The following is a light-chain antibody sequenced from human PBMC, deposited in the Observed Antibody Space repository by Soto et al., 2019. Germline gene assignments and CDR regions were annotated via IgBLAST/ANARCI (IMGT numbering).Light chain of an antibody. CDR2: AAS. CDR3: HQRNNYPRT. V-gene: IGKV1-9*01. CDR1: QGISSY. J-gene: IGKJ1*01. Sequence: DIQLTQSPSFLSASVGDRVTITCRASQGISSYLAWYQQKPGKAPKLLISAASTLQSGVPSRFSGSGSGTEFTLTISSLQPEDFATYYCHQRNNYPRTFGQGPRWIL.